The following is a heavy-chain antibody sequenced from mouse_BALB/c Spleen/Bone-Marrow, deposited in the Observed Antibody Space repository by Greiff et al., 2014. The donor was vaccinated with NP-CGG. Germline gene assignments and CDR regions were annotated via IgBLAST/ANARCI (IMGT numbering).Heavy chain of an antibody. CDR2: IDPENGDT. D-gene: IGHD2-4*01. CDR3: NARGDYDFDYFDY. J-gene: IGHJ2*01. V-gene: IGHV14-4*02. Sequence: VQLQQSGAELVRSGASVKLSCTASGFNIKDYYMHWVKQRPEQGLEWIGWIDPENGDTEYAPKFQGKATMTADTSSITAYLQLSSLTSEDTAVYYCNARGDYDFDYFDYWGQGTTLTVSS. CDR1: GFNIKDYY.